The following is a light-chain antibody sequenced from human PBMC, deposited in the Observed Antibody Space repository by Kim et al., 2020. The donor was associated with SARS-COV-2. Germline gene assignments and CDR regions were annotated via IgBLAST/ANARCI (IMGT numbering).Light chain of an antibody. CDR1: SGSIASNY. CDR3: QSYDSSNLWV. V-gene: IGLV6-57*04. CDR2: EDN. Sequence: NFMLTQPHSVSESPGKTVTISCTRSSGSIASNYVQCYQQRPGSAPTTVIYEDNQRPSGVPDRISGSIDSSSNSASLTISGLKTEDEADYYCQSYDSSNLWVFGGGTQLTVL. J-gene: IGLJ3*02.